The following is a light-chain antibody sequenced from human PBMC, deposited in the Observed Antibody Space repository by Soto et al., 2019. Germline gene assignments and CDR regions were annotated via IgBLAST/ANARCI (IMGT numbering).Light chain of an antibody. V-gene: IGKV3-20*01. J-gene: IGKJ5*01. CDR2: GAS. CDR1: QSVSRSY. Sequence: EIVWPQSPGTLSFSPGEGATVSCSARQSVSRSYSACYQQKPGQAPRLLMFGASRRATGPPDRFSGSGSGTDFTLAINRLEPEDFAVYYCQQYSDSPLTFGQGTRLEI. CDR3: QQYSDSPLT.